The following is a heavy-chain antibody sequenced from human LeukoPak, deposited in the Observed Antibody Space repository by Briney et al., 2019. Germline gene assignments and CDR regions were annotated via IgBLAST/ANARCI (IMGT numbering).Heavy chain of an antibody. CDR3: ARGMVGATYFDY. CDR1: GFTFSSYG. J-gene: IGHJ4*02. CDR2: IWYDGINK. D-gene: IGHD1-26*01. V-gene: IGHV3-33*01. Sequence: GGSLRLSCAASGFTFSSYGMHWVRQAPGKGLEWVAVIWYDGINKYYADSVKGRFTISRDNSKNTLYLQMNGLRAEDTAVYYCARGMVGATYFDYWGQGTLVTVSS.